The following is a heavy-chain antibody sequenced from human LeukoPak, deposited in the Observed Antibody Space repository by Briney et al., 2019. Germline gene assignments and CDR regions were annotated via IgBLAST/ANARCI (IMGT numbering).Heavy chain of an antibody. J-gene: IGHJ4*02. CDR1: GFTFSSYG. CDR3: ARDARPLPGSYYTSPYY. V-gene: IGHV3-33*01. Sequence: GRSLRLSCAASGFTFSSYGMHWVRQAPGKGLEWVAVIWYDGSNKYYADSVKGRFTISRDNSKNTLYLQMNSLRAEDTAVYYCARDARPLPGSYYTSPYYWGQGTLVTVSS. D-gene: IGHD3-10*01. CDR2: IWYDGSNK.